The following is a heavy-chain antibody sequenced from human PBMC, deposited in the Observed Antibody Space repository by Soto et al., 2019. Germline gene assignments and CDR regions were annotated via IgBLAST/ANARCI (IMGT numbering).Heavy chain of an antibody. CDR2: IFSNDEK. D-gene: IGHD6-13*01. V-gene: IGHV2-26*01. CDR1: GFSLSNARMG. J-gene: IGHJ4*02. Sequence: QVTLKESGPVLVKPTETLTLTCTVSGFSLSNARMGVGWIRQPPGKALEWLAHIFSNDEKSYSTSLKSRLTISKDTSKSQVVLTMTNMDPVDTATYYCARIRGAAAGRTIDYWGQGTLVTVSS. CDR3: ARIRGAAAGRTIDY.